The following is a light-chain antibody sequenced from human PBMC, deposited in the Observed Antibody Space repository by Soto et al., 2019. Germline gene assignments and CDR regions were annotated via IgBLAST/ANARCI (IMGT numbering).Light chain of an antibody. V-gene: IGLV2-23*02. CDR3: CSYAGNSLV. CDR1: SSDVGSYNL. CDR2: EVS. J-gene: IGLJ2*01. Sequence: QSVLTQPASVSGSPGQSITISCTATSSDVGSYNLVAWYQQHSGKAPKFIIYEVSKRPSGVSNRFSGSKSGNTASLTISGLQAEDEADYYCCSYAGNSLVFGGGTQLTVL.